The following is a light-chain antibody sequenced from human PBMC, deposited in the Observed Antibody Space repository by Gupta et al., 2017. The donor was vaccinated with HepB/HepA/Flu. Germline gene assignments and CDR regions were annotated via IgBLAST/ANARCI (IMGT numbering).Light chain of an antibody. CDR1: QTIRSDY. CDR3: QQYGTSPRIT. V-gene: IGKV3-20*01. Sequence: EIVLTQSPGTLSLSPGERATLFCRASQTIRSDYLAWYQQKPGQAPRLLISSASIRATGISDRFTGSGSGTDFTLTISRLEREDFAVYYCQQYGTSPRITFGQGTRLEIK. J-gene: IGKJ5*01. CDR2: SAS.